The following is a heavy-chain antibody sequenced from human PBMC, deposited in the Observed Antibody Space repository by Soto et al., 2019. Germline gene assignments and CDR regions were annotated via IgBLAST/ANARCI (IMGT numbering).Heavy chain of an antibody. CDR1: GFTFSSYA. V-gene: IGHV3-23*01. J-gene: IGHJ4*02. CDR3: AKSRNPRYNWNDSLEY. CDR2: ISGSGGST. Sequence: EVQLLESGGGLVQPGGSLRLSCAASGFTFSSYAMSWVRQAPGKGLEWVSAISGSGGSTYYADSVKGRFTISRDNSKNTLYLQMNSLRAEDTAVYYCAKSRNPRYNWNDSLEYCGQGTLVTVSS. D-gene: IGHD1-20*01.